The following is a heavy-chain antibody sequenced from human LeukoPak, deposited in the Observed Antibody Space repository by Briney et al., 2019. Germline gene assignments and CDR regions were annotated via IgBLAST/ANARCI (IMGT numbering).Heavy chain of an antibody. J-gene: IGHJ4*02. CDR2: ISGSGGST. D-gene: IGHD1-26*01. CDR1: GFTFNSYA. CDR3: ARGSGSYDY. V-gene: IGHV3-23*01. Sequence: GASLRLSCAASGFTFNSYAMSWVRQAPGKGLEWVSVISGSGGSTYYADSVKGRFTISRDNSKNTLYLQMNSLRAEDTAVFYCARGSGSYDYWGQGTLVTVSS.